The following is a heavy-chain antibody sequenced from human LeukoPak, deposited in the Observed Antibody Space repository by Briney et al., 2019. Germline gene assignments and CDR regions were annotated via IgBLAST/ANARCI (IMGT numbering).Heavy chain of an antibody. J-gene: IGHJ6*02. Sequence: PGGSLRLSCTASGPIFNSHLMSWVRQAPGKGLEWVANIKQDGSEKHYVDSVKGRFTISRDNAKSSLSLQMNSLRAEDTAVYYCTKGRGFDVWGQGTTVTVSS. CDR2: IKQDGSEK. V-gene: IGHV3-7*03. CDR1: GPIFNSHL. CDR3: TKGRGFDV.